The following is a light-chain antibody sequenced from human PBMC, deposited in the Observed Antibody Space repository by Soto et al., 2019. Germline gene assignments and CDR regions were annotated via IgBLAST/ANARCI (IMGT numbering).Light chain of an antibody. Sequence: QSALTQPASVSGSPGQSITISCTGTSSDVGSYNLVSWYQQHPGKAPKVMVYEGSKRPSGVSNRFSGSKSGNTASLTISGLQAEDEADYYCCSYAGSGTYYVFGTGTKLTVL. J-gene: IGLJ1*01. CDR2: EGS. CDR1: SSDVGSYNL. CDR3: CSYAGSGTYYV. V-gene: IGLV2-23*01.